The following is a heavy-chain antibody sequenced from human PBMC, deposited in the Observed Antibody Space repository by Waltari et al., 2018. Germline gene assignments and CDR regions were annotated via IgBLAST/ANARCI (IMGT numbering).Heavy chain of an antibody. D-gene: IGHD2-2*01. CDR3: ARLGSDTSPSPAWFDP. J-gene: IGHJ5*02. CDR1: GYSFTSYW. CDR2: IYPGDADN. Sequence: EVQLVQPGAEVKKPGESLKISCKGSGYSFTSYWIGWVRQMPGKGLEWMGIIYPGDADNRYSPSFQGQVTISADKSISTAYLQWSSLKASDTAMYYCARLGSDTSPSPAWFDPWGQGTLVTVSS. V-gene: IGHV5-51*03.